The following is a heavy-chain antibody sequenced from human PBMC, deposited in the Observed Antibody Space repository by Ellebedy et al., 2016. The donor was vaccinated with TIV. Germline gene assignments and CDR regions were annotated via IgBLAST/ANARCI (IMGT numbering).Heavy chain of an antibody. CDR3: ATAATPNFGLAA. J-gene: IGHJ5*02. CDR2: FDPEDGET. D-gene: IGHD3-3*01. Sequence: ASVKVSCXVSGYTLTELSMHWVRQAPGKGLEWMGGFDPEDGETIYAQKFQGRVTMTEDTSTDTAYMELSSLRSVDTAVYYCATAATPNFGLAAWGQGTLVTVSS. V-gene: IGHV1-24*01. CDR1: GYTLTELS.